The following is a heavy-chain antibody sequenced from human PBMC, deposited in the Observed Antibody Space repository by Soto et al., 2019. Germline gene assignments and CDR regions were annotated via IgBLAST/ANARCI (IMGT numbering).Heavy chain of an antibody. CDR3: AKDIVPYFDSPYYYYGMDV. CDR2: ISGSGGST. V-gene: IGHV3-23*01. Sequence: GGSLRLSCAASGFTFSSYAMSWVRQAPGKGLEWVSAISGSGGSTYYADSVKGRFTISRDNSKNTLYLQMNSLRAEDTAVYYCAKDIVPYFDSPYYYYGMDVWGQGTTVTVSS. D-gene: IGHD3-9*01. CDR1: GFTFSSYA. J-gene: IGHJ6*02.